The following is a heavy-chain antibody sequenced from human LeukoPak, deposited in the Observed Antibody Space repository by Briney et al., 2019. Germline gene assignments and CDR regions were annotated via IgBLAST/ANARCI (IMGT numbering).Heavy chain of an antibody. CDR1: GGSISSYY. V-gene: IGHV4-59*01. D-gene: IGHD3-22*01. J-gene: IGHJ6*03. Sequence: SETLSLTCTVSGGSISSYYWSWIRQPPGKGLEWIGYIYYSGSTNYNPSLKSRVTISVDTSKNQFSLKLSSVTAADTAVYYCAKGGGYLDYYYYMDVWGKGTTVTVSS. CDR3: AKGGGYLDYYYYMDV. CDR2: IYYSGST.